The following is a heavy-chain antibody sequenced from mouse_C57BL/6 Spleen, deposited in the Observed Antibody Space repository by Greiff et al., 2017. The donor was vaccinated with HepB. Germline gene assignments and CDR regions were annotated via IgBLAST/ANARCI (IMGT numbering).Heavy chain of an antibody. CDR2: ISNGGGST. Sequence: EVQGVESGGGLVQPGGSLKLSCAASGFTFSDYYMYWVRQTPEKRLEWVAYISNGGGSTYYPDTVKGRFTISRDNAKNTLYLQMSRLKSEDTAMYYCARHDGDVRAMDYWGQGTSVTVSS. V-gene: IGHV5-12*01. D-gene: IGHD3-3*01. CDR3: ARHDGDVRAMDY. J-gene: IGHJ4*01. CDR1: GFTFSDYY.